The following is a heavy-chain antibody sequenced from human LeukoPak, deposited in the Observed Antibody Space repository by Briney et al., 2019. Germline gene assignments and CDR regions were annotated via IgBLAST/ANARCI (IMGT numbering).Heavy chain of an antibody. Sequence: GGSLRLSCVASGFTVYNNCISWVRQAPGKGLEWVSLIYSGGSTYSADSVKGRFTISRDNSKNTLYLQMNSLRAEDTAVYYCARWGSGYYNLDYWGQGTLVTVSS. J-gene: IGHJ4*02. V-gene: IGHV3-53*01. CDR1: GFTVYNNC. CDR2: IYSGGST. D-gene: IGHD3-9*01. CDR3: ARWGSGYYNLDY.